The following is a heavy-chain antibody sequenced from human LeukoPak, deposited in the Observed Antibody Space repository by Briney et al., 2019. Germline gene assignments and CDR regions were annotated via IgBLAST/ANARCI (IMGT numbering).Heavy chain of an antibody. D-gene: IGHD5-12*01. V-gene: IGHV1-8*03. Sequence: FQGRVTITRNTSISTAYMELSSLRSEDTAVYYCARSRTRGYLTNFDLWGRGTLVTVSS. CDR3: ARSRTRGYLTNFDL. J-gene: IGHJ2*01.